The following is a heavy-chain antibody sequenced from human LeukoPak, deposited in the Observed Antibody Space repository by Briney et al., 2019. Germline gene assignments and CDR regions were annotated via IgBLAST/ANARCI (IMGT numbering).Heavy chain of an antibody. Sequence: SVKVSCKTSGFTFISSTVQWVRPARGQRLEWIGWIVVGSGNTNYPQKFQERVTITRDMSTSTDYMELSTLRSEDTAVYYCAAYPSYSSGYRYYFDYWGQGTLVTVSS. V-gene: IGHV1-58*01. CDR1: GFTFISST. CDR3: AAYPSYSSGYRYYFDY. D-gene: IGHD3-22*01. CDR2: IVVGSGNT. J-gene: IGHJ4*02.